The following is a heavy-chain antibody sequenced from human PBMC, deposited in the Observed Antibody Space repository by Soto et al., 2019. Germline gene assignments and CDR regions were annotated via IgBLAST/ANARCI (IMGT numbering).Heavy chain of an antibody. Sequence: SVKVSCKASGGTFSSYAISWVRQAPGQGLEWMGRIIPIFGTANYAQKFQGRVTITADESTSTAYMELSSLRYEDTAVYYCARPRERGYRYGYDSHPDYWGKETLVTVCS. V-gene: IGHV1-69*13. D-gene: IGHD5-18*01. CDR3: ARPRERGYRYGYDSHPDY. CDR2: IIPIFGTA. CDR1: GGTFSSYA. J-gene: IGHJ4*02.